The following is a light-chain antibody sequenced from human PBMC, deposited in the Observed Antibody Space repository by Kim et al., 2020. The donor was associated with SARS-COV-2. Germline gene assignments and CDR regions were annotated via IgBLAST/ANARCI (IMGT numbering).Light chain of an antibody. CDR3: QQYGTSPRT. CDR2: GAS. V-gene: IGKV3-20*01. J-gene: IGKJ1*01. Sequence: SPGEGATLSCRASQSVRSNYFAWYQQKPGQAPRLLIYGASSRATGIPDRFSGSGSGTDFTLTINRLEPEDFAVYYCQQYGTSPRTFGQGTKVDIK. CDR1: QSVRSNY.